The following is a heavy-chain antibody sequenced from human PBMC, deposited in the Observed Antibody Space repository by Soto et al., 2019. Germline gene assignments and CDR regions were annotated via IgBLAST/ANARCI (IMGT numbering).Heavy chain of an antibody. D-gene: IGHD2-2*01. V-gene: IGHV3-23*01. CDR1: GFTFSSYS. CDR2: IGASGGSP. J-gene: IGHJ3*02. CDR3: AKRKEKYCRLTTCSRHGFHI. Sequence: GGSLRLSGAAPGFTFSSYSINWVRQAPGKGLEWVSVIGASGGSPFYADPVEGRFTISRDNSMHTLYLQMNSLRAEDTAVYYCAKRKEKYCRLTTCSRHGFHICRQLPMVT.